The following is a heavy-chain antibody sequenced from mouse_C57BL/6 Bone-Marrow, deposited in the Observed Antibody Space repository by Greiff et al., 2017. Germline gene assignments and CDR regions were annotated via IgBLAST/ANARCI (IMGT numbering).Heavy chain of an antibody. CDR3: ARSPTQPAIDY. Sequence: EVQLVESGAGLVKPGGSLTLSCAASGFTFSDYGMHWVRQTPVNGLEWVAYISSDTSTISYADTVKGRFTISRDNATNTLYLQITSLRSEDTAMYYCARSPTQPAIDYWGQGTSVTVSS. CDR1: GFTFSDYG. D-gene: IGHD1-1*01. J-gene: IGHJ4*01. V-gene: IGHV5-17*01. CDR2: ISSDTSTI.